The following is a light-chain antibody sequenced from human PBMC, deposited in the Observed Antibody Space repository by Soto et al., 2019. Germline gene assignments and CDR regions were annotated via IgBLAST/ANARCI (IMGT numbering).Light chain of an antibody. CDR3: CSYAGDSYV. CDR2: DVS. Sequence: QSVLTQPASVSGSPGQSITISCTGTSSDVGNYNLVSWYQQHPGKAPKLMIYDVSKRPSGVSNRFSGSKSGNTASLTISGLQAGDEADYYCCSYAGDSYVFGTGTKGTVL. J-gene: IGLJ1*01. V-gene: IGLV2-23*02. CDR1: SSDVGNYNL.